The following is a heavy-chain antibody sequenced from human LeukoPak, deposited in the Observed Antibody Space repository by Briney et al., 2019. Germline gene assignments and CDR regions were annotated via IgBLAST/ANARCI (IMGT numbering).Heavy chain of an antibody. J-gene: IGHJ3*02. D-gene: IGHD3-16*01. CDR2: TYYRSKWYN. CDR1: GGNVSSNRVS. Sequence: SQTLSLTCGISGGNVSSNRVSRNWVRQSPSRGLEWLGRTYYRSKWYNDYAISVRSRITINPDTSKNQFSLQLNSVTPEDTAVYYCARDWGTLTDGFDIWGQGTMVIVSS. CDR3: ARDWGTLTDGFDI. V-gene: IGHV6-1*01.